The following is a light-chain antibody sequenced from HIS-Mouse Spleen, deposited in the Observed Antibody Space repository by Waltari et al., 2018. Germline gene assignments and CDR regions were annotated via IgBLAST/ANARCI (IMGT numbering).Light chain of an antibody. CDR3: CSYAGSSTWV. Sequence: QSALTQPASVSGSPGQSITISSPGTSRDVGSSNLVSWYQQHPGKAPKLMIYEGSKRPSGVSNRFSGSKSGNTASLTISGLQAEDEADYYCCSYAGSSTWVFGGGTKLTVL. V-gene: IGLV2-23*01. J-gene: IGLJ3*02. CDR2: EGS. CDR1: SRDVGSSNL.